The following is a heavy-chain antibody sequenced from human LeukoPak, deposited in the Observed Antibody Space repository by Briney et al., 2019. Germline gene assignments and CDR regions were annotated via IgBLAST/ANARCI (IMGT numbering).Heavy chain of an antibody. CDR1: GDSISSSS. D-gene: IGHD3-10*01. J-gene: IGHJ4*02. Sequence: LSLTCTVSGDSISSSSHYWGWIRQAPGKGLEWVAVISHDGGNKYYADSVKGRFTISRDNSKNTLYLQMNSLRAEDTAVYYCTRDGSSEHYFDYWGQGTLVTVSS. V-gene: IGHV3-30-3*01. CDR3: TRDGSSEHYFDY. CDR2: ISHDGGNK.